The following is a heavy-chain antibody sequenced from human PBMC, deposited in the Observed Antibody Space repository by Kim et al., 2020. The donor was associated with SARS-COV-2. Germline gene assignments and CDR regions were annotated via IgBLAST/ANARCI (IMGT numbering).Heavy chain of an antibody. CDR1: GYTFTSYG. V-gene: IGHV1-18*01. J-gene: IGHJ6*02. CDR2: ISAYNGNT. D-gene: IGHD6-13*01. CDR3: ARDKVPLEQLVSPVPYYYGMDV. Sequence: ASVKVSCKASGYTFTSYGISWVRQAPGQGLEWMGWISAYNGNTNYAQKLQGRVTMTTDTSTSTAYMELRSLRSDDTAVYYCARDKVPLEQLVSPVPYYYGMDVWGQGTTVTVSS.